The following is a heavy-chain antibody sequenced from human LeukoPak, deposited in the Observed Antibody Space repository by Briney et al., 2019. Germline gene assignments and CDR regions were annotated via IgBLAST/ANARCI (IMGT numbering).Heavy chain of an antibody. CDR1: GFTFSNHA. D-gene: IGHD1-26*01. CDR3: VRQQTPHGNFDY. Sequence: GGSLRLSCATSGFTFSNHAMHWVRQASGRGLEWVSAIGTAGDTFYPGSVKGRFTISRENAKNSLSLQMNSLRAEDTAVYYCVRQQTPHGNFDYWGQGTLVTVSS. J-gene: IGHJ4*02. CDR2: IGTAGDT. V-gene: IGHV3-13*01.